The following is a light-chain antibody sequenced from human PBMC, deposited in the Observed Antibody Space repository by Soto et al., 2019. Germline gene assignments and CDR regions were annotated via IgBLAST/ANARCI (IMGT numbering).Light chain of an antibody. CDR1: QGIRND. J-gene: IGKJ1*01. CDR2: DAS. Sequence: DVHMTQSPSTLSASVGDRVTMTFLASQGIRNDLGWYQQKPGKAPKLLIYDASNLETGVPSRFSGSGSGTDFTFTISSLQPEDIATYYCQQYDNLPWTFGQGTKVDIK. CDR3: QQYDNLPWT. V-gene: IGKV1-33*01.